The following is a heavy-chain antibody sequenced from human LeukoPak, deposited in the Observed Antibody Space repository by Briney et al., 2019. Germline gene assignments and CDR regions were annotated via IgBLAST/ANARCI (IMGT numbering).Heavy chain of an antibody. D-gene: IGHD6-13*01. CDR1: GFPFSSYA. V-gene: IGHV3-23*01. J-gene: IGHJ5*02. CDR3: AREVGIGTSSSWYGAGWFDP. Sequence: GGSLRLSCAASGFPFSSYAMSWVRQAPGKGLEWVSAISGSGGGTYYADSVKGRFTISRDNSKNTLYLQMNSLRAEDTAVYYCAREVGIGTSSSWYGAGWFDPWGQGTLVTVSS. CDR2: ISGSGGGT.